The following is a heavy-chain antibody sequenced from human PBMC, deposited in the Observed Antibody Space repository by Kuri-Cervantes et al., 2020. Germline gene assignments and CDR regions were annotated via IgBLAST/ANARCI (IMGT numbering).Heavy chain of an antibody. V-gene: IGHV3-48*02. D-gene: IGHD4-17*01. J-gene: IGHJ4*02. CDR2: ISSSSSTI. CDR3: AREERQYGDYVFDY. CDR1: GFTFSSYS. Sequence: GGSLRLSCAASGFTFSSYSMNRVRQAPGKGLEWVSYISSSSSTIYYADYVKGRFTISRDNAKNSLYLQMNSLRDEDTAVYYCAREERQYGDYVFDYWGQGTLVTVSS.